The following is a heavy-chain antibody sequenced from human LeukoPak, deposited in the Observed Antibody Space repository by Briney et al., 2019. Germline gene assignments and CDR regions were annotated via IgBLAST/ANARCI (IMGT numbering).Heavy chain of an antibody. V-gene: IGHV4-61*01. J-gene: IGHJ4*02. D-gene: IGHD5-12*01. CDR2: IYYSGST. CDR3: ARHRGGYSGYDLYYFDY. Sequence: SETLSLTCTASGGSISSGSYYWSWIRQPPGKGLEWIGYIYYSGSTNYNPSLKSRVTISVDTSKNQFSLKLSSVTAADTAVYYCARHRGGYSGYDLYYFDYWGQGTLVTVSS. CDR1: GGSISSGSYY.